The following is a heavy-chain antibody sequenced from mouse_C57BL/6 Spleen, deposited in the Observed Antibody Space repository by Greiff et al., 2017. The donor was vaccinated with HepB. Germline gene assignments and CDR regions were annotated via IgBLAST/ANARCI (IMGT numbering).Heavy chain of an antibody. CDR3: ARRFCAYGPYYYAMDY. CDR1: GYTFTSYW. Sequence: QVQLQQPGAELVKPGASVKLSCKASGYTFTSYWMQWVKQRPGQGLEWIGEIDPSDSYTNYKQRFKGKITLTVDTSSSTAYMQRSSLTSEDSAVYYGARRFCAYGPYYYAMDYWGQGTSVTVSS. CDR2: IDPSDSYT. J-gene: IGHJ4*01. D-gene: IGHD1-1*01. V-gene: IGHV1-50*01.